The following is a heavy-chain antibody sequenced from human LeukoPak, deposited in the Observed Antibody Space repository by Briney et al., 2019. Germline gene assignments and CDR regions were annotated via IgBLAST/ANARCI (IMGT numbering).Heavy chain of an antibody. CDR2: IRYDGSSK. Sequence: GGSLRLSCAASGFTFSSYAMSWVRQTPGRGLEWVAFIRYDGSSKYNTDSVKGRFTVSRDNPKNTLYLQMNSLRAEDTALYYCAKESHNYYYYHMDAWGKGTTVTVSS. J-gene: IGHJ6*03. CDR3: AKESHNYYYYHMDA. V-gene: IGHV3-30*02. CDR1: GFTFSSYA.